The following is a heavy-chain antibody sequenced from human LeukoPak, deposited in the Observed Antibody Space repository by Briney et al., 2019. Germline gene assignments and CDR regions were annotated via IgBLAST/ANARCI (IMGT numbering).Heavy chain of an antibody. D-gene: IGHD2-2*01. V-gene: IGHV1-3*01. Sequence: ASVKVSCKASGYTFTSYAMHWVRQAPGQRLEWMGWINAGNGNTKYSQKFQGRVTITRDTSASTAYMELSSLRSEDTAVYYCARGGCSSTSCYFPTKDAFDIWGQGQWSPSLQ. CDR2: INAGNGNT. CDR3: ARGGCSSTSCYFPTKDAFDI. J-gene: IGHJ3*02. CDR1: GYTFTSYA.